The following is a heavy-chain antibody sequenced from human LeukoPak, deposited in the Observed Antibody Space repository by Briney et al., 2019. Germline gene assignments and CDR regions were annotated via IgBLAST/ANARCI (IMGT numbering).Heavy chain of an antibody. J-gene: IGHJ5*02. CDR1: GYTFTSYG. CDR3: ASDHGDYEVNWFDP. CDR2: ISAYNGNT. D-gene: IGHD4-17*01. V-gene: IGHV1-18*01. Sequence: ASVKVSCKASGYTFTSYGISWVRQAPGQGLEWMGWISAYNGNTNYAQKLQGRVTMTRDTSISTAYMELSRLRSDDTAVYYCASDHGDYEVNWFDPWGQGTLVTVSS.